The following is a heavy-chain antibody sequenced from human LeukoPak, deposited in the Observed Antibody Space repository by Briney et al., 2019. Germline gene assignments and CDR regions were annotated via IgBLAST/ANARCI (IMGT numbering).Heavy chain of an antibody. J-gene: IGHJ4*02. CDR2: IARDGSST. Sequence: PGGSLRLSCAASGFTFSSHCMTWVRQAPGKGLVWVSRIARDGSSTTYADSVKGRFSISRDNAKNTLYLQMNSLRVEDTAVYYCARGRPHDNGYWGQGTLVTVSS. CDR1: GFTFSSHC. CDR3: ARGRPHDNGY. V-gene: IGHV3-74*01. D-gene: IGHD2-8*01.